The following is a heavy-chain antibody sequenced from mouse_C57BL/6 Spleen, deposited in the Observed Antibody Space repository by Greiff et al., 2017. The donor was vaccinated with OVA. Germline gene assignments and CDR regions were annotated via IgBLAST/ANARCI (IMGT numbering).Heavy chain of an antibody. J-gene: IGHJ4*01. CDR1: GYTFTSYW. CDR3: SREGGFLLPLDY. D-gene: IGHD1-1*01. Sequence: QVQLKQPGAELVKPGASVKMSCKASGYTFTSYWITWVKQRPGQGLEWIGDIYPGSGSTNYTEKLKSKATLTADTSSSTAYMQLRSLTSEDSAVYYCSREGGFLLPLDYWGQGTSVTVSS. CDR2: IYPGSGST. V-gene: IGHV1-55*01.